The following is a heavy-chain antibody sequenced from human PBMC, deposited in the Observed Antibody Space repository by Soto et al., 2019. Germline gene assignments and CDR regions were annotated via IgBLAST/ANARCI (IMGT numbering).Heavy chain of an antibody. CDR1: GFTFSNAW. J-gene: IGHJ3*02. Sequence: EVQLVESGGGLVKPGGSLRLSCAASGFTFSNAWMNWVRQAPGKGLEWVGRIKSKTDGGTTDYAAPVKGRFTISRDDSKNTLYLQMNSLKTEDTAVYYCTLEYYYDSSDAFDIWGQGTMVTVSS. CDR3: TLEYYYDSSDAFDI. D-gene: IGHD3-22*01. V-gene: IGHV3-15*07. CDR2: IKSKTDGGTT.